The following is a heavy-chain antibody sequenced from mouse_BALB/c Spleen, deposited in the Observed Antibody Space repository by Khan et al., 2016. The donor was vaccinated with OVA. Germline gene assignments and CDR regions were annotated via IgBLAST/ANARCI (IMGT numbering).Heavy chain of an antibody. Sequence: DLVKPGASVKLSCKASGYTFTSYWINWIKQRPGQGLEWIGRIAPGSGSSSYTEMFKGKATLTLDTSSSTAYIQLSSLSSEDSAVYFCARGDYYGRTCDAMDYWGQGTLVTVSS. J-gene: IGHJ4*01. CDR3: ARGDYYGRTCDAMDY. D-gene: IGHD1-1*01. CDR2: IAPGSGSS. V-gene: IGHV1S41*01. CDR1: GYTFTSYW.